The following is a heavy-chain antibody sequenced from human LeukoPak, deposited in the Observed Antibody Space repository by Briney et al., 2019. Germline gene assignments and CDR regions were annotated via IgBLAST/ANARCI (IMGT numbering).Heavy chain of an antibody. Sequence: GVPVTLLCAAWGFTFNSYEMMWLRRSPGKGRVGLSYINCSTGTIYYADYVKGRFTIYRDNAKHALYLQMNSLRGEDTAVYYCTRDSHEGRGTYQDYWGREPLDSVSS. CDR1: GFTFNSYE. V-gene: IGHV3-48*03. CDR3: TRDSHEGRGTYQDY. J-gene: IGHJ4*02. D-gene: IGHD5-24*01. CDR2: INCSTGTI.